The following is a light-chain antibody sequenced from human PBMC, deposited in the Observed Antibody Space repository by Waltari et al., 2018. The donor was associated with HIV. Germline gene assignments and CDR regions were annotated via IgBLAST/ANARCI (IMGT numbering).Light chain of an antibody. V-gene: IGLV2-11*01. J-gene: IGLJ3*02. CDR2: DDS. CDR3: CSYAGSYSWV. CDR1: SSDVGGYNY. Sequence: QSALTQPRSVSGSPGQSVTISCTGTSSDVGGYNYVSWYQQHPGKAPKLMIYDDSKRPSGVPDRFFGSKSGNTASLTIAGLQAEDEADYYCCSYAGSYSWVFGGGTKLTVL.